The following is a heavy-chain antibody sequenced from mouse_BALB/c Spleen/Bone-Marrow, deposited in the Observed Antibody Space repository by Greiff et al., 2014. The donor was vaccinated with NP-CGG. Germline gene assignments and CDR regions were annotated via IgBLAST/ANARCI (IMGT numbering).Heavy chain of an antibody. CDR2: IYPGDFNT. V-gene: IGHV1S56*01. D-gene: IGHD2-4*01. CDR3: ARKSQRAYDSMIY. J-gene: IGHJ4*01. CDR1: GYTFTSFY. Sequence: VQLQESGPELVKPGASVRISCKASGYTFTSFYIRWVRQRPGQGLEWIGWIYPGDFNTKYNEKFKGKATLTADKSSSTASMQLSSLTSEDSAVYFCARKSQRAYDSMIYWGQGTSVTVSS.